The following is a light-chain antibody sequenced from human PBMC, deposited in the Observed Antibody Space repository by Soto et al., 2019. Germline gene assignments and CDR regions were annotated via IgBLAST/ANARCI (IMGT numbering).Light chain of an antibody. J-gene: IGLJ1*01. Sequence: QSVLTQPPSVSGAPGQRVTISCTGSSSNIGAGYDVHWYQQRPGTAPKLLIFGNINRPSGVPDRFSGSKSGTSASLAITGLQAEDEGDYYCQSYDSTLSARYDFGPGTKVTVL. CDR1: SSNIGAGYD. CDR2: GNI. CDR3: QSYDSTLSARYD. V-gene: IGLV1-40*01.